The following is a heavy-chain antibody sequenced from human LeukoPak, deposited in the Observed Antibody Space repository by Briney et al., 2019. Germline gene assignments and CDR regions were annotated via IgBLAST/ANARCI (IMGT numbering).Heavy chain of an antibody. J-gene: IGHJ4*02. CDR1: GFTFSSYA. CDR2: ISGSGGST. CDR3: AKYRLERHFDY. D-gene: IGHD1-1*01. Sequence: PGGSLKLSCAASGFTFSSYAMSWVRQAPGEGLEWVSAISGSGGSTYYADSVKGRFTISGDNSKNTLYLQMNSLRAEDTAVYYCAKYRLERHFDYWGQGTLVTVSS. V-gene: IGHV3-23*01.